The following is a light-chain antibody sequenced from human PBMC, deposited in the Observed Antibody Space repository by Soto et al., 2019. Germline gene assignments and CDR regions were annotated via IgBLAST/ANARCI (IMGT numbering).Light chain of an antibody. J-gene: IGLJ1*01. CDR3: CSYAGSHTYV. V-gene: IGLV1-40*01. CDR1: SSNIGAGYD. Sequence: QSVLTQPPSVSGAPGQRVTISCTGSSSNIGAGYDVHWYQQHPGKAPELVIYHVSRRPSGVPDRFSGSKSDNTASLTISGLQAEDEADYYCCSYAGSHTYVFGTGTKLTVL. CDR2: HVS.